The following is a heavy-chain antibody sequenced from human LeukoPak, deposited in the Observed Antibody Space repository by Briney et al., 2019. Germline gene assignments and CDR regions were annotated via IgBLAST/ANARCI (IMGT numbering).Heavy chain of an antibody. Sequence: ASVKVSCKVSGYTLTELSMHWVRQAPGKGLEWMGGFDPEDGETIYAQKFQGRVTMTEDTSTDTAYMEQSSLRSEDTAVYYCATASSGWYGYFDYWGQGTLVTVSS. J-gene: IGHJ4*02. V-gene: IGHV1-24*01. CDR1: GYTLTELS. CDR3: ATASSGWYGYFDY. D-gene: IGHD6-19*01. CDR2: FDPEDGET.